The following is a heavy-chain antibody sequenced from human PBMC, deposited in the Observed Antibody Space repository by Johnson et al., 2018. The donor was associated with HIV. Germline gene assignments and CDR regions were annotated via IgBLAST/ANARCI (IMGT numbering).Heavy chain of an antibody. CDR3: GTPGIGKCAGGVCFFDRFDV. Sequence: QEKLVESGGDVVQPGKSLRLSCAASGFTFSSYGMHWVRQAPGKGLQWVAGLSYDGVKYYAASVMGRFTISRDNSKHTVSLQLNSLIIEDTAMYYCGTPGIGKCAGGVCFFDRFDVWGPGTMVTVSS. CDR1: GFTFSSYG. D-gene: IGHD2-8*02. CDR2: LSYDGVK. J-gene: IGHJ3*01. V-gene: IGHV3-30*03.